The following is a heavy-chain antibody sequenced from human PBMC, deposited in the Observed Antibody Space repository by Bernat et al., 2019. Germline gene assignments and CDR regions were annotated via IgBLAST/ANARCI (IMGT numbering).Heavy chain of an antibody. J-gene: IGHJ4*02. CDR1: GFTFSDYA. CDR2: TGASGGRT. D-gene: IGHD6-19*01. Sequence: EVQLLESGGGLVQPGGSLRLSCAASGFTFSDYAMNWVRQAPGRGLECVSGTGASGGRTYYADSVKGRFTISRDNSKNTLYLQMNSLRADDTAVYYCAKEWQSLYYFDYWGQGTLVTVSS. V-gene: IGHV3-23*01. CDR3: AKEWQSLYYFDY.